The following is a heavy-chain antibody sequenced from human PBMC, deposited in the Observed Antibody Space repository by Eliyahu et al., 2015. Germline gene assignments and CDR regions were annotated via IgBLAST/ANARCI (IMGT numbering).Heavy chain of an antibody. CDR2: IWYDGSNE. CDR1: GFTFSNYA. V-gene: IGHV3-33*01. Sequence: QVDLVESGGGVVQPGRSLRLSCAASGFTFSNYAMQWVRQAPGKGXEWVAIIWYDGSNEYYADSVKGRFTISRDNSKNILFLQMSRLRVEDTAVYYCARVGGLGYCRSSSCYEFAYWGQGVRVTVSS. J-gene: IGHJ4*02. CDR3: ARVGGLGYCRSSSCYEFAY. D-gene: IGHD2-2*01.